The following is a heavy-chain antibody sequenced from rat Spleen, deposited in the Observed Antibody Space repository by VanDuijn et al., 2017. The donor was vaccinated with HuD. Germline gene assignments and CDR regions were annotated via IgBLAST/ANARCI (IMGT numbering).Heavy chain of an antibody. CDR2: ITYDGDAT. CDR1: GFTFNNNW. J-gene: IGHJ2*01. D-gene: IGHD1-1*01. V-gene: IGHV5-20*01. Sequence: EVQLVESDGGLVQPGRSLKLSCVASGFTFNNNWMTWIRQAPTTGLEWVASITYDGDATYYRDSVKGRFTIFRDNAKLSLYLQMDSLRSEDTATYYCTTGDTVVSWFAYWGQGVMVTVSS. CDR3: TTGDTVVSWFAY.